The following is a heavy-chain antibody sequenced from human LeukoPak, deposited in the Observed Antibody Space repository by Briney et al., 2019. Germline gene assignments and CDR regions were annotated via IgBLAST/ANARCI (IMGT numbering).Heavy chain of an antibody. V-gene: IGHV3-7*04. CDR1: GFTFSTYW. J-gene: IGHJ3*02. CDR3: ARAPLYDKDAFDI. D-gene: IGHD3-22*01. Sequence: PGGSLRLSCAASGFTFSTYWMSWVRQAPGKGLEWVANIKQDGREKYYVDSVKGRFTISRDNAKNSLYLQMNSLRAEDTAVYYCARAPLYDKDAFDIWGQGTMVTASS. CDR2: IKQDGREK.